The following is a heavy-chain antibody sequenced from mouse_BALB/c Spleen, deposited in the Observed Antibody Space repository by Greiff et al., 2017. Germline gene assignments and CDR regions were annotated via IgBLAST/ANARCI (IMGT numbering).Heavy chain of an antibody. CDR1: GFTFSSYT. V-gene: IGHV5-6-4*01. CDR2: ISSGGSYT. J-gene: IGHJ3*01. CDR3: TRDGGYGRTNAY. Sequence: EVQVVESGGGLVKPGGSLKLSCAASGFTFSSYTMSWVRQTPEKRLEWVATISSGGSYTYYPDSVKGRFTISRDNAKNTLYLQMSSLKSEDTAMYYCTRDGGYGRTNAYWGQGTLVTVSA. D-gene: IGHD1-1*01.